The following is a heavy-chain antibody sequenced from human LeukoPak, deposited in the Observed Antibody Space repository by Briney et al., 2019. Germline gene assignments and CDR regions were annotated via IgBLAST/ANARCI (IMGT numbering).Heavy chain of an antibody. CDR2: IKHDGSEE. J-gene: IGHJ4*02. D-gene: IGHD6-13*01. CDR1: GFTFSSYW. CDR3: AGTSSSWSGNSDY. Sequence: QTGGSLRLSCAASGFTFSSYWMTWVRQAPGKGLEWVANIKHDGSEEYYVDPVKGRFTISRDNAKNSLYLQMNSLRAEDTAVYYCAGTSSSWSGNSDYWGQGTLVTVSS. V-gene: IGHV3-7*05.